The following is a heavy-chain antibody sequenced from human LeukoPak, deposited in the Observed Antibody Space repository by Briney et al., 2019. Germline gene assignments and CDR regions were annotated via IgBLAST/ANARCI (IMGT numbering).Heavy chain of an antibody. Sequence: PGRALRLSCAASGFTFSSYGMPWVRQAPGKGLEWVAVIWYGGSNKYYADSVKGRFTHSKDNSKNTLDLQMNSLRAEDTAVYYCGRELMRSSSNYYYYYGMDVWGQGTTVTVSS. V-gene: IGHV3-33*01. D-gene: IGHD2-2*01. CDR3: GRELMRSSSNYYYYYGMDV. CDR1: GFTFSSYG. CDR2: IWYGGSNK. J-gene: IGHJ6*02.